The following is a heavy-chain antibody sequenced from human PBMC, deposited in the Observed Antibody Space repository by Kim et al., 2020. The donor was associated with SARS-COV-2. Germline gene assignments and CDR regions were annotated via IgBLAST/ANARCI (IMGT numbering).Heavy chain of an antibody. CDR3: ARRPSGMIVDYFDY. D-gene: IGHD3-22*01. J-gene: IGHJ4*02. CDR2: ITSSGSTI. CDR1: GFTFSSFT. Sequence: GGSLRLSCAASGFTFSSFTMNWVRQAPGKGPEWLSFITSSGSTIYYADSVKDRFTISRDNVKNSLYLQMNSLRDEDTAVYYCARRPSGMIVDYFDYWGLGTLVTVSS. V-gene: IGHV3-48*02.